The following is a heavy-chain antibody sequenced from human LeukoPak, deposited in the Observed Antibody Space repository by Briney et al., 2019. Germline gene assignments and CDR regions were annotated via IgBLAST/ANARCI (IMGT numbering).Heavy chain of an antibody. CDR1: GFTFSSYG. CDR2: IWYDGSNK. CDR3: ARDGYNSGPHWFDP. V-gene: IGHV3-33*01. D-gene: IGHD6-25*01. Sequence: GRSLRLSCAASGFTFSSYGMHWVRHAPGKGLEWVAVIWYDGSNKYYADSVKGRFTISRDNSKNTLYLQMNSLRAEDTAVYYCARDGYNSGPHWFDPWGQGTLVTVSS. J-gene: IGHJ5*02.